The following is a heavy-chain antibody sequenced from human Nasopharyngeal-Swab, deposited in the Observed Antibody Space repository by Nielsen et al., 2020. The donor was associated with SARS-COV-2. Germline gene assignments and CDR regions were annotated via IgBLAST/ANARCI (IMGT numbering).Heavy chain of an antibody. D-gene: IGHD1-14*01. V-gene: IGHV3-9*01. J-gene: IGHJ4*02. CDR1: GFTFHDYA. CDR2: ISWNSGSI. CDR3: AKSTAGMTPDY. Sequence: SCPSSGFTFHDYAMHWVRPAPGKGLEWVSGISWNSGSIGYADSVTGRFTISRDNAKNSLYLQMNSLRAEDTALYYCAKSTAGMTPDYWGKGTLVTVSS.